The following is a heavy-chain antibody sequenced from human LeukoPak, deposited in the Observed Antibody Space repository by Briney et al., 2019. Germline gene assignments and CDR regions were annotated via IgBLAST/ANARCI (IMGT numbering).Heavy chain of an antibody. J-gene: IGHJ3*02. CDR1: GFTFSSYS. V-gene: IGHV3-48*01. CDR2: ISSSSSTI. CDR3: AKEAFDI. Sequence: HPGGSLRLSCAASGFTFSSYSMNWVRQAPGKGLEWVSYISSSSSTIYYADSVKGRFTIFRDNSKNTLYLQMNSLRAEDTALYYCAKEAFDIWGQGTMVTVSS.